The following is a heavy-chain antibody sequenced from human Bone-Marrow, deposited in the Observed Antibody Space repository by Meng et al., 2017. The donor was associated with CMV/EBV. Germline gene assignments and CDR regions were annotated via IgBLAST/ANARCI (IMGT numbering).Heavy chain of an antibody. CDR3: AREVYCSSTSCPYEY. J-gene: IGHJ4*02. CDR1: GFTFSDYY. D-gene: IGHD2-2*01. Sequence: GESLKIFCAASGFTFSDYYMSWIRQAPGKGLEWVSYISSSGSTIYYADSVKGRFTISRDNAKNSLYLQMNSLRAEDTAVYYCAREVYCSSTSCPYEYWGQGALVTVSS. V-gene: IGHV3-11*01. CDR2: ISSSGSTI.